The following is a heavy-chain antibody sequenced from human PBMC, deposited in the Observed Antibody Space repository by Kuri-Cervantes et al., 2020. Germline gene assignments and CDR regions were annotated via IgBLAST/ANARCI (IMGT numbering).Heavy chain of an antibody. CDR2: ISSSSSYI. V-gene: IGHV3-21*01. CDR3: AREMGNWGYFDY. J-gene: IGHJ4*02. Sequence: GGSLRLSCAASGFTFSSYSMNWVRQAPGEGLEWVSSISSSSSYIYYADSVKGRFTISRDNAKNSLYLQMNSLRAEDTAVYYCAREMGNWGYFDYWGQGTLVTVSS. D-gene: IGHD7-27*01. CDR1: GFTFSSYS.